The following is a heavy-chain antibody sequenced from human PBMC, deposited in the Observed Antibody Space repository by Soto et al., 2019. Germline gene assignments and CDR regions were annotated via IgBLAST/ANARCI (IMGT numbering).Heavy chain of an antibody. CDR1: GFTFSSYA. D-gene: IGHD5-18*01. Sequence: PGGSLRLSCAASGFTFSSYAMGWVRQAPGKGLEWVSGISGSGGSTYYADSVKGRFTISRDNSKNTLYLQMNSLRADDTAVYYCAKVMVKNWFDPWGQGTLVTVSS. CDR2: ISGSGGST. V-gene: IGHV3-23*01. J-gene: IGHJ5*02. CDR3: AKVMVKNWFDP.